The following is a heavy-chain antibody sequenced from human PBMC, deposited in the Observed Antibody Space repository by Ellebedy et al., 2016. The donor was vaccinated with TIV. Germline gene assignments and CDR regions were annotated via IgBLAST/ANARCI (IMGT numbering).Heavy chain of an antibody. J-gene: IGHJ4*02. CDR1: GYTFTGYY. Sequence: AASVKVSCKASGYTFTGYYIHWVRQAPGQGLEWVAWINPNSGDTAYAQNLQCRVTVTGDTSISTAYMELSRLISEDTAVYYCVRALTNYGSSSYWGQGTLVTVSS. CDR2: INPNSGDT. D-gene: IGHD3-22*01. V-gene: IGHV1-2*02. CDR3: VRALTNYGSSSY.